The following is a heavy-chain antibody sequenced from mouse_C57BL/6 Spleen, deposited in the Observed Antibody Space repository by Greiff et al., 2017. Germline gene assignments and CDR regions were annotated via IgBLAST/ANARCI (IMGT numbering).Heavy chain of an antibody. Sequence: QVQLQQPGAELVMPGASVKLSCKASGYTFTSYWLHWVKQRPGQGLEWIGEIDPSDSYTNYNQKFKGKSTLTVDKSSSTAYMQLSSLTSEDSAGYYCARGKLYGSSYVRYFDYGGQGTTRTVSS. CDR2: IDPSDSYT. J-gene: IGHJ2*01. CDR1: GYTFTSYW. CDR3: ARGKLYGSSYVRYFDY. V-gene: IGHV1-69*01. D-gene: IGHD1-1*01.